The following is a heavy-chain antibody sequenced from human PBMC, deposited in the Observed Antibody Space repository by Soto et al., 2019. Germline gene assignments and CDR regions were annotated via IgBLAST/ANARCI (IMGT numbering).Heavy chain of an antibody. D-gene: IGHD2-15*01. CDR2: ISSGSSNI. V-gene: IGHV3-21*01. CDR1: GFAFRSYN. Sequence: EVQLVESGGGLVKPGGSLTISCAGSGFAFRSYNMNWVRQPPGKGLEWVASISSGSSNIYYADSVKGRFTISRDNAKDSLYLKLDSLSAEDSAVYYCASATVVAGTFDLWGQGTLLTVSS. J-gene: IGHJ4*02. CDR3: ASATVVAGTFDL.